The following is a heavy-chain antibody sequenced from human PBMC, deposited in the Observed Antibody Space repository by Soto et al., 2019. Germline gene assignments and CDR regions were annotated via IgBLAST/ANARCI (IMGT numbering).Heavy chain of an antibody. D-gene: IGHD3-10*01. Sequence: QVQLVQSGAEVKKPGSSVKVSCKASGGTFSRYTINWVRQAPGQGLEWMGRIIPIAAIANYTQKIQGRVTITGDNSSTTAYMGLSSLRSDDTAVYYCAIGYTTVRGAPSRFDPWGQGTLVTVSS. J-gene: IGHJ5*02. CDR1: GGTFSRYT. V-gene: IGHV1-69*02. CDR2: IIPIAAIA. CDR3: AIGYTTVRGAPSRFDP.